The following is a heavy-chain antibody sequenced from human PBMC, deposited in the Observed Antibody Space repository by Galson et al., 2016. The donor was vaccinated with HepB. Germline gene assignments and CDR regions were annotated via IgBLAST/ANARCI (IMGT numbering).Heavy chain of an antibody. CDR2: ISGGSSDI. Sequence: SLRLSCAAAGFTFRTYTLNWVRQAPGKGLEGVSSISGGSSDIYYADSVKGRLTISRDNAKNSLYLQMNSLRAEDTALYYCATRSSGWYYFDYWGQGTLDTVSS. D-gene: IGHD6-19*01. V-gene: IGHV3-21*01. J-gene: IGHJ4*02. CDR3: ATRSSGWYYFDY. CDR1: GFTFRTYT.